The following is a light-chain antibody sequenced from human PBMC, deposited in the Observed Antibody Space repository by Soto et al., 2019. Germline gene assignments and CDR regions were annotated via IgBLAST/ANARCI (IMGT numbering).Light chain of an antibody. CDR3: QQYSGASHA. CDR1: RSLSDNH. CDR2: GSS. Sequence: EVVLTQSPGTLSLSPGERAALSCRASRSLSDNHLAWYHKRPGQAPRLLIYGSSTRTAGIPDRFRGSGTGTDFTLTIRRLEPEDCGVYYCQQYSGASHAFGLGTKVEIQ. V-gene: IGKV3-20*01. J-gene: IGKJ2*01.